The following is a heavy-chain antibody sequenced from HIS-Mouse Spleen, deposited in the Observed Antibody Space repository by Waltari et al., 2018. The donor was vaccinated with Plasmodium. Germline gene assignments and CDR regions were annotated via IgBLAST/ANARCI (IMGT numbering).Heavy chain of an antibody. V-gene: IGHV1-2*02. CDR2: INPNRGGT. D-gene: IGHD2-21*02. J-gene: IGHJ4*02. CDR1: GYTFTGYY. CDR3: ARHKGPNCGGDCYYFDY. Sequence: QVQLVQSGAEVKKPGASVKVSCKASGYTFTGYYMHWVRQAPGQGLEWMGWINPNRGGTNYAQKFQGRVTMTRDTSISTAYMELSRLRSDDTAVYYCARHKGPNCGGDCYYFDYWGQGTLVTVSS.